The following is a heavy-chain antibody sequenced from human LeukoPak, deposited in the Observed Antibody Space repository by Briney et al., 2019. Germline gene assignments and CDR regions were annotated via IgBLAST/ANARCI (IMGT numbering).Heavy chain of an antibody. J-gene: IGHJ4*02. V-gene: IGHV4-59*08. D-gene: IGHD5/OR15-5a*01. Sequence: PSETLSLTCTVSGGSISSYYWSWIRQPPGKGLEWIGYFYYSGSTNYNPSLKSRVTMSVDTSKNQFSLRLTSVTAADTAVYFCATLVSTRYYFDYWGQGTLVTVSS. CDR1: GGSISSYY. CDR3: ATLVSTRYYFDY. CDR2: FYYSGST.